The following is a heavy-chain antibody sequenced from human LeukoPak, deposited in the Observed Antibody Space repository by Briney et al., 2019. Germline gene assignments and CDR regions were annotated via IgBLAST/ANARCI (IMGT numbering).Heavy chain of an antibody. CDR1: GFSFGSFE. CDR2: ISSSGSTI. CDR3: AREEGLDY. Sequence: PGGSLRLSCAASGFSFGSFEMNWVRQAPGKGLEWVSYISSSGSTIDYADSVKGRFTISRDNAKNSLYLQMNSLRGEDTAVYYCAREEGLDYWGQGTLVTVSS. D-gene: IGHD5-12*01. V-gene: IGHV3-48*03. J-gene: IGHJ4*02.